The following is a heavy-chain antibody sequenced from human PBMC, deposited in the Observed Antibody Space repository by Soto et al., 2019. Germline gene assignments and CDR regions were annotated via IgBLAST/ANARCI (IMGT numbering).Heavy chain of an antibody. CDR2: ISSSGSTI. CDR3: ARDLGEFGRVQSHYFDY. Sequence: GGSLRLSCAASGFTFSSYEMNWVRQAPWKGLEWVSCISSSGSTIYYADSVKGRFTISRDNAKNSLYLQMNSLRAEETAVYYCARDLGEFGRVQSHYFDYWGQGT. J-gene: IGHJ4*02. CDR1: GFTFSSYE. D-gene: IGHD3-16*01. V-gene: IGHV3-48*03.